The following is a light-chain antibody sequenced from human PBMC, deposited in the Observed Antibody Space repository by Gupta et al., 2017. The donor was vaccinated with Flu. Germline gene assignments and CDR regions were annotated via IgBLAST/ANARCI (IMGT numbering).Light chain of an antibody. CDR2: GAS. V-gene: IGKV1-39*01. Sequence: PSSLSSSGGDSATITRRSSQSIRTYLNWYQQKPGKAPHLVIYGASSLASGVPSRFSGSGSGTNFTLSISCLQPEDFADYYCQQSYSMSYTFGQGTKLDVK. CDR1: QSIRTY. J-gene: IGKJ2*01. CDR3: QQSYSMSYT.